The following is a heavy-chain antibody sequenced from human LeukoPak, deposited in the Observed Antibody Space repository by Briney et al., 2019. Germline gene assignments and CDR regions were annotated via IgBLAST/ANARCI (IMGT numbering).Heavy chain of an antibody. CDR1: GFTFSNYW. CDR2: IKQDGSDK. V-gene: IGHV3-7*04. J-gene: IGHJ3*02. D-gene: IGHD2-21*02. CDR3: ARDLSSYHYGDSDPGAFDI. Sequence: PGGSLRLSCTASGFTFSNYWMSWVRQAPGKGLEWVANIKQDGSDKYYVDSVKGRFTISRDNAKSSLYLQMNSLRAEDTAVYYCARDLSSYHYGDSDPGAFDIWGQGTMVTVSS.